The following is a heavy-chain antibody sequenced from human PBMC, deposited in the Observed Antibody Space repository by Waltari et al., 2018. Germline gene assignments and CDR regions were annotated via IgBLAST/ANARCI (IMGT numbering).Heavy chain of an antibody. D-gene: IGHD5-18*01. CDR2: IYYRGTT. Sequence: QLQLQESGPGLVKPSETLSITCTVSGGSISSSNYYWGWIRQPPGKGLEWIGSIYYRGTTYYNPSLKSRGTISVETSKNQFSLKRSSVTAADTAMYYCARQCKGYNYGLGDYYYYGMDVWGQGTTVTVS. CDR3: ARQCKGYNYGLGDYYYYGMDV. V-gene: IGHV4-39*01. J-gene: IGHJ6*02. CDR1: GGSISSSNYY.